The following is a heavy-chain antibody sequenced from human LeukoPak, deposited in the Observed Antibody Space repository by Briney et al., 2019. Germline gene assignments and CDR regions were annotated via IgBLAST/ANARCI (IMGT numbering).Heavy chain of an antibody. CDR2: IYHSGST. CDR1: GGSINSSNW. J-gene: IGHJ5*02. V-gene: IGHV4-4*02. D-gene: IGHD2-15*01. Sequence: SETLSLTCAVSGGSINSSNWWSWVRQPPGKGLEWIGEIYHSGSTNYNPSLKSRVTISVDKSKNQFSLKLSSVTAADTAVYYCARGTRNLIRGRPDWFDPWGQRTLVTVSS. CDR3: ARGTRNLIRGRPDWFDP.